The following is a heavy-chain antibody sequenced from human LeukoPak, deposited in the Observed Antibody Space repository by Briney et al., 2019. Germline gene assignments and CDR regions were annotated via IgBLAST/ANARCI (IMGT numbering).Heavy chain of an antibody. CDR3: ARELGYCTNGVCYFGPGLGAFDI. V-gene: IGHV1-24*01. J-gene: IGHJ3*02. CDR1: GYTLTELS. CDR2: FDPEDGET. Sequence: ASVKVSCKVSGYTLTELSMHWVRQAPGKGLEWMGGFDPEDGETIYAQKFQGRVTMTEDTSTDTAYMELSSLRSEDTAVYYCARELGYCTNGVCYFGPGLGAFDIWGQGTMVTVSS. D-gene: IGHD2-8*01.